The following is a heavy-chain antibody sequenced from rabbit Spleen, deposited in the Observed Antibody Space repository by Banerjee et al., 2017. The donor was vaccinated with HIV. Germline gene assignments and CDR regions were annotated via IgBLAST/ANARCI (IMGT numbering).Heavy chain of an antibody. Sequence: QEQLVESGGGLVQPEGSLTLTCTASGFSFTSTYWIYWGRQAPGKGLEWIGYIYTGGSGSTYYSSWAKGRFTISKTSSTTVTLQMTSLTVAYTATYFCAREPGRSSNLWGQGTLVTVS. V-gene: IGHV1S45*01. D-gene: IGHD3-1*01. CDR1: GFSFTSTYW. CDR2: IYTGGSGST. CDR3: AREPGRSSNL. J-gene: IGHJ4*01.